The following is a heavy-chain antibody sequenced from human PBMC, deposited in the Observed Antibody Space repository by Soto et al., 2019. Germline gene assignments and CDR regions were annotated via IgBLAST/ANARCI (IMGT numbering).Heavy chain of an antibody. J-gene: IGHJ4*02. CDR1: AYSVVSTDFY. Sequence: SSETLSLTCTVSAYSVVSTDFYWAWVRQAPGKGLEWIGDVYYRGTTNYCASLKSRVTISVDRSKNQFSLKLSSVTAADTAVYYCARAKYETQTYYFDYWGQGTLVTVSS. V-gene: IGHV4-61*05. CDR3: ARAKYETQTYYFDY. CDR2: VYYRGTT. D-gene: IGHD3-3*01.